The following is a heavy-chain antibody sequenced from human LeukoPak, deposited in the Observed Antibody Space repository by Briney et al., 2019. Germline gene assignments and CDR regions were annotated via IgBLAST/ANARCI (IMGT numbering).Heavy chain of an antibody. V-gene: IGHV3-21*01. D-gene: IGHD3-22*01. CDR2: ISHSSIYI. Sequence: GGSLRLSCAASGFTFSTFGFNWVRQAPGKGLEWVSSISHSSIYISYADSVKGRFTISRDNARNSLYLQMDSLRVEDTAVYYCASGYYYDSSVAYWGQGTLVTVSS. CDR3: ASGYYYDSSVAY. CDR1: GFTFSTFG. J-gene: IGHJ4*02.